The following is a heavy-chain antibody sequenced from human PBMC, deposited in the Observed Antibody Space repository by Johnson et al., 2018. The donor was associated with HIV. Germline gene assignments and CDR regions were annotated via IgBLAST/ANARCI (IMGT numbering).Heavy chain of an antibody. V-gene: IGHV3-9*01. D-gene: IGHD6-13*01. CDR1: GFTFSSYD. CDR3: AKVAVATAAGGVALDI. CDR2: ISWNSGSI. Sequence: VQLVESGGGLVQPGGSLRLSCAASGFTFSSYDMHWVRQAPGTGLEWVSGISWNSGSIGYADSVKGRFTISRDNAKNSLYLQMNSLRVEDTAVYYCAKVAVATAAGGVALDIWGPGTMVTVS. J-gene: IGHJ3*02.